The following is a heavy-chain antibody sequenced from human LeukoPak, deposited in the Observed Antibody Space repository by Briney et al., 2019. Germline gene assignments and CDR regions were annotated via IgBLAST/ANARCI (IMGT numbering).Heavy chain of an antibody. V-gene: IGHV3-53*01. CDR3: ARGVAVPGFDY. D-gene: IGHD6-19*01. Sequence: GGSLRLSCAASGFTFSNYWMSWVRQAPGKGLELVSIIYSGGSTYYANSVKGRFTISRDNSKNTLYLQMKSLRADDTAVYYCARGVAVPGFDYWGQGTLVTVSS. J-gene: IGHJ4*02. CDR2: IYSGGST. CDR1: GFTFSNYW.